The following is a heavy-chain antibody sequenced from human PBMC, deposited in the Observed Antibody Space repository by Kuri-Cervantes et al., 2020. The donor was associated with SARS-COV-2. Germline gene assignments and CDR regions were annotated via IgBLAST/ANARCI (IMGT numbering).Heavy chain of an antibody. CDR3: AEAISGWYIVGWFDP. D-gene: IGHD6-19*01. Sequence: GESLKISCAASGFTFSSYSMNWVRQAPGKGLEWVSSISSSSSYIYYADSVKGRFTISRDNAKNSLYLQMNSLRAEDTAVYYCAEAISGWYIVGWFDPWGQGTLVTVSS. CDR1: GFTFSSYS. J-gene: IGHJ5*02. V-gene: IGHV3-21*04. CDR2: ISSSSSYI.